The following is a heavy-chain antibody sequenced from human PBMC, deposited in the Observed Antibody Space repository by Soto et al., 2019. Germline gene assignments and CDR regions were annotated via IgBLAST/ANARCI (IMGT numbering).Heavy chain of an antibody. V-gene: IGHV1-69*13. Sequence: SVKVSCKASGGTFISYAISWVRQAPGQGLEWMGGIIPIFGTANYAQKFQGRVTITADESTSTAYMELSSLRSEDTAVYYCATQANVLLWSGESVDYGMDVWGQGTTVTVSS. CDR2: IIPIFGTA. CDR1: GGTFISYA. D-gene: IGHD3-10*01. CDR3: ATQANVLLWSGESVDYGMDV. J-gene: IGHJ6*02.